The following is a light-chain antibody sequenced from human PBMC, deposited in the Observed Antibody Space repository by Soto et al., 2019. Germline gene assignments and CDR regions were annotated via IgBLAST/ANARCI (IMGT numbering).Light chain of an antibody. CDR2: EVR. CDR1: SSDVGGYTY. CDR3: SSYTSRNTLYV. J-gene: IGLJ1*01. V-gene: IGLV2-14*01. Sequence: QSALTQPASVSGSPGQSITISCTGTSSDVGGYTYVSWYQQHPGKAPKLMIFEVRNRPSGVSNRFSGSKSGNTASLTISGLQAEDEADYYCSSYTSRNTLYVFGTGTKVTVL.